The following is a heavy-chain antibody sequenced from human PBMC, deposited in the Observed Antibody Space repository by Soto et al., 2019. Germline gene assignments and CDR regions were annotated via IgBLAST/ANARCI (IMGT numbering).Heavy chain of an antibody. J-gene: IGHJ4*02. CDR3: ARGYCSGGSCYSMLNHVDY. CDR2: IYYSWRT. V-gene: IGHV4-39*01. Sequence: QLQLQESGPGLVKPSETLSLTGTVSGGPSSSSSYYWGWIRQPPGKGLEWTGSIYYSWRTYYNPSLKGRVTISVYTSKNQFSLKLSYVTAADTAVYYCARGYCSGGSCYSMLNHVDYWGQGTMVTVSS. D-gene: IGHD2-15*01. CDR1: GGPSSSSSYY.